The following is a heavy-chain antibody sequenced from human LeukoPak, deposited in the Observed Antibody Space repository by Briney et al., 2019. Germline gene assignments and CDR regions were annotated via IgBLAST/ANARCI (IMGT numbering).Heavy chain of an antibody. CDR3: ARAVYGSGSCMDV. CDR1: EFTFSTHW. CDR2: IDTGGSST. V-gene: IGHV3-74*01. J-gene: IGHJ6*03. Sequence: PGGSLRLSCAASEFTFSTHWMHWVRQAPGKGLVWVSRIDTGGSSTHCADSVKGRFTISRDNAKNTLYLQMNSLRAEDTAVYYCARAVYGSGSCMDVWGKGTTVTVSS. D-gene: IGHD3-10*01.